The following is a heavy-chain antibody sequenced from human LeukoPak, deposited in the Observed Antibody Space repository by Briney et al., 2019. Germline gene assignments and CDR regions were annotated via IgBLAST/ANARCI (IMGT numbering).Heavy chain of an antibody. CDR1: GFTFSSHG. CDR3: ARDWGSWDFDY. D-gene: IGHD6-13*01. CDR2: ITNGGNYI. V-gene: IGHV3-21*01. J-gene: IGHJ4*02. Sequence: GGSLRLSCAASGFTFSSHGMSWVRHVPGKGLEWVSSITNGGNYIYYADSVRGRFTISRDNAKNSLYLQMNSLRADDTAVYYCARDWGSWDFDYWGQGTLVTVSS.